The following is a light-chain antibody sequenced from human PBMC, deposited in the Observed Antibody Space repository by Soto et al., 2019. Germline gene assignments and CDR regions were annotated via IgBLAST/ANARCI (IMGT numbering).Light chain of an antibody. V-gene: IGLV2-8*01. J-gene: IGLJ2*01. CDR3: SSYAGSNTVL. Sequence: QSALTQPPSASGSPGQSVTISCTGTSSDVGGYNCGSWYQQHPGKAPQLMIYEVTKRPSGVPDRFSGSKSGNTASLTVSGLQAEDEADYYCSSYAGSNTVLFGGGTKLTVL. CDR1: SSDVGGYNC. CDR2: EVT.